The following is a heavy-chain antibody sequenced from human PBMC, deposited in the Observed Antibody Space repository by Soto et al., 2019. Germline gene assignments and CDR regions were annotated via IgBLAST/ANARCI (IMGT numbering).Heavy chain of an antibody. Sequence: SETLSLTCTVSGGSLSSYYWSWTRQPPGKGLEWIGYIYYAGSTTYNPSLKSRVTISLDTSKNSLYLQMNSLRDEDTAVYYCASELAALNWFDPWGQGTLVTVSS. CDR1: GGSLSSYY. D-gene: IGHD1-1*01. V-gene: IGHV4-59*12. J-gene: IGHJ5*02. CDR2: IYYAGST. CDR3: ASELAALNWFDP.